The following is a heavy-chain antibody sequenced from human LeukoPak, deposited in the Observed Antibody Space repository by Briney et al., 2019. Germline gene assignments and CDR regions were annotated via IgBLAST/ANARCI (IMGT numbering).Heavy chain of an antibody. Sequence: SETLSLTCTVSGGSISAYYWSWIRQPPGKGLEWIGYIYYSGTTNYNPSLKSRVTISVDTSKNQFYLKLSSVTAADTAVYYCAREEMASGYYFDYWGQGTMVTVCS. CDR2: IYYSGTT. J-gene: IGHJ4*02. CDR1: GGSISAYY. D-gene: IGHD5-24*01. V-gene: IGHV4-59*01. CDR3: AREEMASGYYFDY.